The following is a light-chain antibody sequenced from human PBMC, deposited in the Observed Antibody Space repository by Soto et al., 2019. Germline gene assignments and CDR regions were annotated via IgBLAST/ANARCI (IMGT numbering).Light chain of an antibody. V-gene: IGKV1-39*01. CDR3: QQSYSTPYT. Sequence: DIQMTPSPSSLSASVGDRVTITCRASQSISSYLNWYQQKPGKAPKLLIYAASSLQSGVPSRFSGSGSGTHFTLTISSLQPEDFATYYCQQSYSTPYTFGQGTKLEIK. CDR1: QSISSY. CDR2: AAS. J-gene: IGKJ2*01.